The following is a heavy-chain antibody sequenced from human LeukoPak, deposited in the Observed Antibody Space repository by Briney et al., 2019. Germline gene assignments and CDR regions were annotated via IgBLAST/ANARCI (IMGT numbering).Heavy chain of an antibody. CDR1: GFTFSTYW. V-gene: IGHV3-74*01. Sequence: GGSLRLSCAASGFTFSTYWMYWVRQAPGKGLMWVSRINSDGRSTRYADSVKGRFTISRDNAKNMLYLQMNSLRADDTAVYYCARGGYYGSRDYWGQGTLVTVSS. CDR2: INSDGRST. CDR3: ARGGYYGSRDY. J-gene: IGHJ4*02. D-gene: IGHD3-10*01.